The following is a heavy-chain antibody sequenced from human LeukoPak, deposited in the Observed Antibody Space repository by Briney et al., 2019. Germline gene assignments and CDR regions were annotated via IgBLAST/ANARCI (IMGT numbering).Heavy chain of an antibody. CDR3: ARDDLQLLWFGELLYRGYYYGMDV. D-gene: IGHD3-10*01. Sequence: ASVKVSCKASGYTFTSYGISWVRQAPGQGLEWMGWISAYNGNTNYAQKLQGRVTMTTDTSTSTAYMELRSLRSDDTAVYYCARDDLQLLWFGELLYRGYYYGMDVRGQGTTVTVSS. J-gene: IGHJ6*02. CDR2: ISAYNGNT. CDR1: GYTFTSYG. V-gene: IGHV1-18*01.